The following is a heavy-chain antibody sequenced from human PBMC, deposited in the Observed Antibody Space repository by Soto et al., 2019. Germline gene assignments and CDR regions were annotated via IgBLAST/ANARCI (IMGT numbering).Heavy chain of an antibody. J-gene: IGHJ4*02. V-gene: IGHV4-4*09. CDR2: IYSSGST. D-gene: IGHD3-10*01. Sequence: SETLSVTCTVSGDFNTNYYLSWIRQSPGKGLEWMGFIYSSGSTRYNPSLKSRITMSLDTSKNQFSLKLSSVAAADTAVYYCARHLSVRGVFDFWGQGTQVTVSS. CDR1: GDFNTNYY. CDR3: ARHLSVRGVFDF.